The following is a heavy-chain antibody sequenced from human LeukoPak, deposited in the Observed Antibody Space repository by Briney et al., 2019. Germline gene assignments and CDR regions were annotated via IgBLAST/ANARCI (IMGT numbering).Heavy chain of an antibody. CDR2: ITSSSSTI. Sequence: PGGSLRLFCAASGFTFRNYNMNWVRQAPGKGLEWVSYITSSSSTIYYADSVKGRFTISRDNARKSLYLQMNSLRAEDTALYYCARGGTLDSSGHYDYYMDVWGKGTTVTVSS. V-gene: IGHV3-48*04. CDR1: GFTFRNYN. CDR3: ARGGTLDSSGHYDYYMDV. D-gene: IGHD3-22*01. J-gene: IGHJ6*03.